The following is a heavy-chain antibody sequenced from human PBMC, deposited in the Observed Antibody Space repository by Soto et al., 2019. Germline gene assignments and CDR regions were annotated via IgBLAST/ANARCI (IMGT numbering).Heavy chain of an antibody. CDR1: GFTFSSYG. CDR3: AKVMSVTIGLADY. Sequence: QVQLVESGGGVVQPGRSLRLSCAASGFTFSSYGMHWARQAPGKGLEWVAVISYDGSNKYYADSVKGRFTISRDNSKNTLYLQMNSLRAEDTAVYYCAKVMSVTIGLADYWGQGTLVTVSS. J-gene: IGHJ4*02. V-gene: IGHV3-30*18. CDR2: ISYDGSNK. D-gene: IGHD4-4*01.